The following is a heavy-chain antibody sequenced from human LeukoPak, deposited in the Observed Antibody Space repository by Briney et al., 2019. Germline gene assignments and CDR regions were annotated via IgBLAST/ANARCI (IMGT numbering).Heavy chain of an antibody. CDR3: ATDGAGSSGSYYKSAFDI. Sequence: ASVKVSCKVSGYTLTELSMHWVRQAPGKGLEWMGGFDPEDGETIYAQKSQGRVTMTEDTSTDTAYMELSSLRSEDTAVYYCATDGAGSSGSYYKSAFDIWGQGTMVTVSS. J-gene: IGHJ3*02. CDR2: FDPEDGET. D-gene: IGHD3-10*01. CDR1: GYTLTELS. V-gene: IGHV1-24*01.